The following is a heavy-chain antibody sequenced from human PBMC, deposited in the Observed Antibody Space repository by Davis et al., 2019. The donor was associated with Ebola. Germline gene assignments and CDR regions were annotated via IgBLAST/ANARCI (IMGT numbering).Heavy chain of an antibody. V-gene: IGHV3-11*01. D-gene: IGHD2-2*01. CDR1: GFTFSDYY. J-gene: IGHJ6*02. Sequence: GESLKISCAASGFTFSDYYMSWIRQAPGKGLEWVSYISSSGSTIYYADSVKGRFTISRDNSKNSLYLQMNSLRTEDTALYYCAKDMGYCSSTSCFFYYYYGMDVWGQGTTVTVSS. CDR3: AKDMGYCSSTSCFFYYYYGMDV. CDR2: ISSSGSTI.